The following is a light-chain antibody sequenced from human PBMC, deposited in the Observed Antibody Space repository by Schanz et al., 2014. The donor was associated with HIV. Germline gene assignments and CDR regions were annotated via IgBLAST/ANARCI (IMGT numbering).Light chain of an antibody. CDR2: QAS. CDR1: QSISGR. Sequence: DIRMTQSPSTLSASVGDRVTITCRASQSISGRLAWYQQKPGKAPKRLIYQASRLGSGVPSRFSGSGSGTDFTLTISRLQPEDFATYYCQQTYSRPVTFGQGTKVEIK. J-gene: IGKJ1*01. V-gene: IGKV1-5*03. CDR3: QQTYSRPVT.